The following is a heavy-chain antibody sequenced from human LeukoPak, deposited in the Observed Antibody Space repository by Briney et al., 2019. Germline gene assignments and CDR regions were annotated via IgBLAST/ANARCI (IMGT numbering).Heavy chain of an antibody. CDR3: ARASASHSGSYYAMFDP. CDR2: ISAYNGNT. V-gene: IGHV1-18*01. Sequence: ASVKVSCKASGYTFTSYGISWARQAPGQGLEWMGWISAYNGNTNYAQKLQGRVTMTTDTSTSTAYMELRSLRSDDTAVYYCARASASHSGSYYAMFDPWGQGTLVTVSS. CDR1: GYTFTSYG. J-gene: IGHJ5*02. D-gene: IGHD1-26*01.